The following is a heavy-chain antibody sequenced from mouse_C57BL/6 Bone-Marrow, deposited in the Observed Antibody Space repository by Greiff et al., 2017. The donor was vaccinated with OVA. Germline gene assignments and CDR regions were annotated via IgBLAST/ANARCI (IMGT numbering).Heavy chain of an antibody. J-gene: IGHJ4*01. D-gene: IGHD1-1*01. CDR3: ARCRYYGSSYERGFFAMDY. CDR1: GYSITSDY. Sequence: EVKLQESGPGLAKPSQTLSLTCSVTGYSITSDYWNWIRKFPGNKLEYMGYISYSGSTYYNPSLKSRISITRDTSKNQYYLQLNSVTTEDTATYYCARCRYYGSSYERGFFAMDYWGQGTSVTVSS. CDR2: ISYSGST. V-gene: IGHV3-8*01.